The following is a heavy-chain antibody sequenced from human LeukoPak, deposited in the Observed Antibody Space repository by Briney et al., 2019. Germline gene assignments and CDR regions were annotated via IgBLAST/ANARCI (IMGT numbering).Heavy chain of an antibody. CDR3: ARDQVTVTKGFDI. D-gene: IGHD4-17*01. J-gene: IGHJ3*02. V-gene: IGHV4-59*11. CDR1: GDSFSSHY. Sequence: PSETLSLTCAVSGDSFSSHYWTWIRQSPGTGLEWIGYISHIGRTNYNPSLKSRVTISIDTSKNQFSLKLRPVTAADTAVYYCARDQVTVTKGFDIWGQGTMVSVSS. CDR2: ISHIGRT.